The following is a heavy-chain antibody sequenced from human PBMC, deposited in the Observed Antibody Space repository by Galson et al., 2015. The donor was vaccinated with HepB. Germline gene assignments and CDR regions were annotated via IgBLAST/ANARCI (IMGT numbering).Heavy chain of an antibody. J-gene: IGHJ6*02. CDR3: AREKSPSSSWYYYGMDV. D-gene: IGHD6-13*01. CDR1: GYTFTSYA. Sequence: SVKVSCKASGYTFTSYAMHWVRQAPGQRLEWMGWINAGSGNTKYSQKFQGRVTITRDTSASTAYMELSSLRSEDTAVYYCAREKSPSSSWYYYGMDVWGQGTTVTVSS. CDR2: INAGSGNT. V-gene: IGHV1-3*01.